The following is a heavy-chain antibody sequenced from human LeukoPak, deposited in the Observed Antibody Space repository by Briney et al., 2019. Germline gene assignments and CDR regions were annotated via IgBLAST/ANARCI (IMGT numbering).Heavy chain of an antibody. CDR1: GYTFTGYY. J-gene: IGHJ5*02. Sequence: GASVKVSCKASGYTFTGYYMHWVRQAPGQGLEWMGWINPNSGGTNYAQKFQGRVTMTRDTSISTAHMELSRLRSDDTAVYYCASTLRYFDWLANPNWFDPWGQGTLVTVSS. CDR3: ASTLRYFDWLANPNWFDP. D-gene: IGHD3-9*01. V-gene: IGHV1-2*02. CDR2: INPNSGGT.